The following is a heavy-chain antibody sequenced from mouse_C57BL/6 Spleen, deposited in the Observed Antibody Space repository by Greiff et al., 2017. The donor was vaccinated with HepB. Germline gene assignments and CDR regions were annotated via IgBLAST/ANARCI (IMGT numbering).Heavy chain of an antibody. CDR1: GFTFSSYA. Sequence: EVMLVESGGGLVKPGGSLKLSCAASGFTFSSYAMSWVRQTPEKRLEWVATISDGGSYTYYPDNVKGRFTISRDNAKNNLYLQMSHLKSEDTAMYYCAREDYYGRAMDYWGQGTSVTVSS. CDR2: ISDGGSYT. CDR3: AREDYYGRAMDY. D-gene: IGHD1-1*01. V-gene: IGHV5-4*01. J-gene: IGHJ4*01.